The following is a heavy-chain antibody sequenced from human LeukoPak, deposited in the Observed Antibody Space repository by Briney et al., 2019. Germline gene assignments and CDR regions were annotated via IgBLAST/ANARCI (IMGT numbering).Heavy chain of an antibody. D-gene: IGHD3-3*01. J-gene: IGHJ4*02. CDR1: GGSISSYY. CDR3: ARATLERFLEWFPS. V-gene: IGHV4-59*12. Sequence: SETLSLTCTVSGGSISSYYWSWIRQPPGKGLEWIGYIYYSGSTNYNPSLKSRVTISVDTSKNQFSLKLSSVTPEDTAVYYCARATLERFLEWFPSWGQGTLVTVSS. CDR2: IYYSGST.